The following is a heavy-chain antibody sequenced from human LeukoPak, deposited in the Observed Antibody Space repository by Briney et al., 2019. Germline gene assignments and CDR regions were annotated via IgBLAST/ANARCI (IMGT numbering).Heavy chain of an antibody. CDR2: INHSGST. CDR1: GGSFSGYY. J-gene: IGHJ4*02. Sequence: SETLSLTCAVYGGSFSGYYWSWIRQPPGKGLEWIGEINHSGSTIYNPSLKSRVTISVDTSKNQFSLKLSSVTAADTAVYYCARRGGLTVFGVVMEYYFDYWGQGTLVTVSS. D-gene: IGHD3-3*01. CDR3: ARRGGLTVFGVVMEYYFDY. V-gene: IGHV4-34*01.